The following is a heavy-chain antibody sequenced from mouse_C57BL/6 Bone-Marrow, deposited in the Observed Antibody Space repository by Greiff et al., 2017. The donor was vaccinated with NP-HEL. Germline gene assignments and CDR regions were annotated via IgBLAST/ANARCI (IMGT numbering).Heavy chain of an antibody. CDR1: GFTFSDAW. CDR2: IRNKANNHAT. Sequence: EVKVVESGGGLVQPGGSMKLSCAASGFTFSDAWMDWVRQSPEKGLEWVAEIRNKANNHATYYAESVKGRFTISRDDSKSSVYLQMNSLRAEDTGIYYCTSPYYDDGGYYAMDYWGQGTSVTVSS. CDR3: TSPYYDDGGYYAMDY. V-gene: IGHV6-6*01. D-gene: IGHD2-4*01. J-gene: IGHJ4*01.